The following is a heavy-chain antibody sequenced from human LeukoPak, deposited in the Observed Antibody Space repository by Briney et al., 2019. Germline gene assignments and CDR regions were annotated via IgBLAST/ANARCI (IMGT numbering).Heavy chain of an antibody. Sequence: GGSLRLSCAASGFTFSSYSMNWVRQAPGKGLEWVSSISSSSSYIYYADSVKGRLTISRDNSRNTLYLQMNSLRAEDTAVYYCAKSYGSGSYYSNRGAFDIWGQGTMVTVS. V-gene: IGHV3-21*04. CDR2: ISSSSSYI. D-gene: IGHD3-10*01. CDR3: AKSYGSGSYYSNRGAFDI. CDR1: GFTFSSYS. J-gene: IGHJ3*02.